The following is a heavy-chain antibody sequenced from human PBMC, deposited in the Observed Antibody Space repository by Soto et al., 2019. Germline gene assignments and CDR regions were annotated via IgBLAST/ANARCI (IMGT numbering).Heavy chain of an antibody. Sequence: LYLTCAVSGNAISSGGYSWHWIRQPPGKGLEWIGYIYHSGSTYYNPSLKSRVTISVDRSKNQFSLKLSSVTAADTAVYYCARHVRGIAAAGTHFDYWGQGTLVTVSS. CDR1: GNAISSGGYS. CDR3: ARHVRGIAAAGTHFDY. D-gene: IGHD6-13*01. V-gene: IGHV4-30-2*01. CDR2: IYHSGST. J-gene: IGHJ4*02.